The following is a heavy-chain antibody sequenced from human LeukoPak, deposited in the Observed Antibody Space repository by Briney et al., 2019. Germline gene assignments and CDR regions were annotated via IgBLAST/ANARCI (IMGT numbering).Heavy chain of an antibody. D-gene: IGHD3-22*01. CDR3: ARVQKDYYDSGGYHSAAAFDI. V-gene: IGHV4-59*01. CDR2: IYYRGSS. CDR1: SGSINNYY. J-gene: IGHJ3*02. Sequence: SETLSLTCTVSSGSINNYYWSWIRQSPGKGLEWTGYIYYRGSSNYNPSLKSRITMSVDTSKNQFSLKLNSVTAADTAVYYCARVQKDYYDSGGYHSAAAFDIWGQGTMVTVSS.